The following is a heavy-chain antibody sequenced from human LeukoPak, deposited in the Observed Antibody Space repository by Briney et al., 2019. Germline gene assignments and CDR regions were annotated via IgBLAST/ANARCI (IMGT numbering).Heavy chain of an antibody. CDR1: GGSFSGYY. V-gene: IGHV4-34*01. Sequence: SETLSLTCAVYGGSFSGYYWSWIRQPPGKGLEWIGEINHSGSTNYNPSLKSRVTISVDTSKNQFSLKLSSVTAADAAVYYCAGGRWLQSDYWGQGTLVTVSS. D-gene: IGHD5-24*01. CDR2: INHSGST. J-gene: IGHJ4*02. CDR3: AGGRWLQSDY.